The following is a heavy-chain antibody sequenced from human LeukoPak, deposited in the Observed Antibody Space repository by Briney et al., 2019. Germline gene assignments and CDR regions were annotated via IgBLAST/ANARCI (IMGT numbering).Heavy chain of an antibody. CDR2: ISSDGRKT. CDR3: AKAQYSSSWFFDY. Sequence: PGGSLRLSCAASGFTFNSYSMHWVRQAPGKGLEWVAFISSDGRKTYSADSVKGRFTISRDNSKNTLYLQMNSLRAEDTAVYYCAKAQYSSSWFFDYWGQGTLVTVSS. CDR1: GFTFNSYS. J-gene: IGHJ4*02. D-gene: IGHD6-13*01. V-gene: IGHV3-30*18.